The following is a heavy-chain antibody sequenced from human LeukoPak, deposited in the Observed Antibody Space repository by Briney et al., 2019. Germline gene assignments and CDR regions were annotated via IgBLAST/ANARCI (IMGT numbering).Heavy chain of an antibody. D-gene: IGHD2-2*01. V-gene: IGHV1-18*01. J-gene: IGHJ5*02. CDR1: GYTFTSYG. CDR2: ISAYNGNT. Sequence: ASVKVSCKAAGYTFTSYGISWVRQAPGQGLEWMGWISAYNGNTNYAQKLQGRGTMTTDTSTSTAYMELSSLRSEDTAVYYCARIEYYCSSTSCSHNWFDPWGQGTLVTVSS. CDR3: ARIEYYCSSTSCSHNWFDP.